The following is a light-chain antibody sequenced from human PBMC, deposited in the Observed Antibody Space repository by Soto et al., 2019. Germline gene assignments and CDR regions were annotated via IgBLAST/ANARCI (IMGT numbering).Light chain of an antibody. Sequence: QSALTQPASVSGSPGQSVTISCTGTSGDFFGYSYVSWYQQHPGKAPKVIIYEVSNRPSGVSNRFSASKSDNMASLTISGLQAEDEADYFCSSYISTNSLYVFGTGTKVTVL. CDR1: SGDFFGYSY. V-gene: IGLV2-14*01. CDR2: EVS. J-gene: IGLJ1*01. CDR3: SSYISTNSLYV.